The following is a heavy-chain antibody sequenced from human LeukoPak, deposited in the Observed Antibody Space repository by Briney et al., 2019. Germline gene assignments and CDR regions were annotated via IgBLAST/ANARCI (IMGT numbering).Heavy chain of an antibody. Sequence: GGSLRLSCAASGFTFSSYWMHWVRQAPGKGLLWVSRISSDGSSTSYADSVKGRFTISRDNAKNTLYLQINSLSAEDTAVYYCARARLGNGDTVDYWGQGTLVTVSS. D-gene: IGHD4-17*01. CDR3: ARARLGNGDTVDY. CDR2: ISSDGSST. J-gene: IGHJ4*02. CDR1: GFTFSSYW. V-gene: IGHV3-74*01.